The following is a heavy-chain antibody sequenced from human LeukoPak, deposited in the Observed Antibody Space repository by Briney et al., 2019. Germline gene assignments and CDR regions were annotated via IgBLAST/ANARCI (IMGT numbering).Heavy chain of an antibody. Sequence: GGSLRLSCAVSGNYALSWVRPAPGKGLEWVSVISGGGETTYYADAVKGRFTISRDYSKNTMYLQMNSLRAEDTAVYYCAKGGGYGDSGFDYWGQGTLVTVSS. CDR3: AKGGGYGDSGFDY. D-gene: IGHD4-17*01. CDR2: ISGGGETT. V-gene: IGHV3-23*01. CDR1: GNYA. J-gene: IGHJ4*02.